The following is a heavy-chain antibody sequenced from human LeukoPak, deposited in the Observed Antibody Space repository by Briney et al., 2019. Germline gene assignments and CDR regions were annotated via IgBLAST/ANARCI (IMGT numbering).Heavy chain of an antibody. CDR3: AGSHSCGFDFLYYFDY. D-gene: IGHD3-22*01. Sequence: ASVKVSCKASGGTFSSYAISWVRQAPGQGLEWMGGIIPIFGTANYAQKFQGRVTITADESTSTAYMELSSLRSEDTAVYYCAGSHSCGFDFLYYFDYWGQGTPVTGSS. V-gene: IGHV1-69*13. CDR1: GGTFSSYA. CDR2: IIPIFGTA. J-gene: IGHJ4*02.